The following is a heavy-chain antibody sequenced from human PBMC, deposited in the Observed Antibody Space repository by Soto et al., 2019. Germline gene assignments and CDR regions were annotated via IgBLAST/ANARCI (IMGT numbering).Heavy chain of an antibody. J-gene: IGHJ6*02. CDR3: ARDSGRINYYGSGSYPDYYYYGMDV. CDR1: GYTFTSYG. D-gene: IGHD3-10*01. V-gene: IGHV1-18*01. Sequence: ASVKVSCKASGYTFTSYGISWVRQAPGQGLEWMGWISAYNGNTNYAQKLQGRVTMTTDTSTSTAYMELRSLRSDDTAVYYCARDSGRINYYGSGSYPDYYYYGMDVWGQGTTVTVSS. CDR2: ISAYNGNT.